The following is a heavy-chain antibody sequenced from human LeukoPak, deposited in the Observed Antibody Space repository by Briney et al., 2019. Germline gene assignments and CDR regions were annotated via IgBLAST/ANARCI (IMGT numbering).Heavy chain of an antibody. V-gene: IGHV3-30-3*01. Sequence: GGSLRLSCAASGFTFSYYAMHWVRQAPCKGLEWVAVISYDESSKYYADSVKGRFTISRDNPKNTLYLQLNSLRAEDTAVYYCARGGRDGYSSADFWGQGTLVTVSS. J-gene: IGHJ4*02. D-gene: IGHD5-24*01. CDR3: ARGGRDGYSSADF. CDR1: GFTFSYYA. CDR2: ISYDESSK.